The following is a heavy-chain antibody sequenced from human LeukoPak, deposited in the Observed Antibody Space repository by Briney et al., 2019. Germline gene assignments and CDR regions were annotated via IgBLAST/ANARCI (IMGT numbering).Heavy chain of an antibody. D-gene: IGHD3-16*01. CDR1: GFTFSSCW. CDR2: INHNGNVN. CDR3: ARGGGLDV. J-gene: IGHJ6*02. Sequence: PGGSLRLSCAASGFTFSSCWMNWARQAPGKGLEWVASINHNGNVNYYVDSVKGRFTIPRDNAKNSLYLQMSNLRAEDTAVYFCARGGGLDVWGQGATVTVSS. V-gene: IGHV3-7*03.